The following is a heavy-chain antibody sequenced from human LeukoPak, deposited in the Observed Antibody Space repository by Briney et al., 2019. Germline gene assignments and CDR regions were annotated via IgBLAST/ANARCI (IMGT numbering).Heavy chain of an antibody. V-gene: IGHV4-59*08. CDR3: ARRTVPGAFDI. Sequence: PSETLSLTCTVSGGSISSYYWSWIRQPPGKGLEWIGYIYYSGSTNYNPSLKSRVTISVDTSKNQFSLKLSSVTAADTPVYYCARRTVPGAFDIWGQGTMVTVSS. J-gene: IGHJ3*02. CDR1: GGSISSYY. D-gene: IGHD1-14*01. CDR2: IYYSGST.